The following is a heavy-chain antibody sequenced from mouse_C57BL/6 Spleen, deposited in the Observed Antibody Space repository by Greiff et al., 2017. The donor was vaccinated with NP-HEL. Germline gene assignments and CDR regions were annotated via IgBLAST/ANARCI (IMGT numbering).Heavy chain of an antibody. CDR2: ISSGGSYT. D-gene: IGHD1-1*01. CDR1: GFTFSSYG. Sequence: EVQGVESGGDLVKPGGSLKLSCAASGFTFSSYGMSWVRQTPDKRLEWVATISSGGSYTYYPDSVKGRFTISRDNAKNTLYLQMSSLKSEDTAMYYCARLYGTYAMDYWGQGTSVTVSS. CDR3: ARLYGTYAMDY. V-gene: IGHV5-6*01. J-gene: IGHJ4*01.